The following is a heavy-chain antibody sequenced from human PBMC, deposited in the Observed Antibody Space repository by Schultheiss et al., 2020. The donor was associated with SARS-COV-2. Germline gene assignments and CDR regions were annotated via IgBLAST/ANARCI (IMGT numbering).Heavy chain of an antibody. V-gene: IGHV3-23*01. CDR1: GFTFNNFA. D-gene: IGHD2-21*01. CDR3: AKEVNHYYYFAMDV. CDR2: VGGDGGRT. J-gene: IGHJ6*02. Sequence: GGSLRLSCTASGFTFNNFAMSWVRRAPGKGLEWVSAVGGDGGRTYYADSVKGRFTISRDNSKNTLYLQMNSLRAEDTAIYYCAKEVNHYYYFAMDVWGQGTTVTVSS.